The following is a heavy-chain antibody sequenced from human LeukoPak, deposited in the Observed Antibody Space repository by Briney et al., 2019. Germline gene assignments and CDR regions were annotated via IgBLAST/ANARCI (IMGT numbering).Heavy chain of an antibody. Sequence: SETLSLTCTVSGYSISSGYYWGWIRQPPGKGLEWIGNVYQSGITYYNASLKSRVTISVDTSKNQFSLKLNSVTAADTAVYYCARRYSNSYFDYWGQGTLVTVSS. CDR3: ARRYSNSYFDY. CDR1: GYSISSGYY. V-gene: IGHV4-38-2*02. CDR2: VYQSGIT. D-gene: IGHD4-11*01. J-gene: IGHJ4*02.